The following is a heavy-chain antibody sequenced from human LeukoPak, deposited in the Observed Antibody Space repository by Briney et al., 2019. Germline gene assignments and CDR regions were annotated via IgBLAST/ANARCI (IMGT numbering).Heavy chain of an antibody. Sequence: SAPLSLTCVVYGGSFSVYYWSWIRQPPGKGLEWIGEVNDSGSTNYNPSLKSRVTLSVDTSKNQFSLKLSSVTAADTAVYYCARGRGIAAAIDYWGQGTLVTVSS. CDR3: ARGRGIAAAIDY. J-gene: IGHJ4*02. CDR2: VNDSGST. D-gene: IGHD6-13*01. CDR1: GGSFSVYY. V-gene: IGHV4-34*01.